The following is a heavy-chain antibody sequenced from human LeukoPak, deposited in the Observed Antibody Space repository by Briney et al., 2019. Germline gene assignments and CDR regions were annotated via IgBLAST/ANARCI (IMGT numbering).Heavy chain of an antibody. V-gene: IGHV4-34*01. CDR1: GGSFSGYY. CDR2: INHNGTT. J-gene: IGHJ5*02. D-gene: IGHD1-26*01. Sequence: SETLSLICGVSGGSFSGYYWNWIRQAPGKGLEWIGEINHNGTTSSNPSLKSRVTISVDTSRSRFSLRLNSVTAADTAVYFCARLRLSGGSFSVGWFDPWGQGIQVTVSS. CDR3: ARLRLSGGSFSVGWFDP.